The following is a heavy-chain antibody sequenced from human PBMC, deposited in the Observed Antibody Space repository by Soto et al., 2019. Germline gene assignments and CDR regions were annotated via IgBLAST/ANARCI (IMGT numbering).Heavy chain of an antibody. J-gene: IGHJ4*02. V-gene: IGHV3-30*18. CDR1: GFTFSHYA. CDR2: MSYDGSNE. D-gene: IGHD1-26*01. CDR3: AKDGSHNFDY. Sequence: QVQLVESGGGVVQPGRSLRLSCAASGFTFSHYAMHWVRQAPGKGLEWVALMSYDGSNEYYADSVKGRFTISRDNSKNTLYLQMNSLRAEDTAVYYCAKDGSHNFDYWGQGPLVTVSS.